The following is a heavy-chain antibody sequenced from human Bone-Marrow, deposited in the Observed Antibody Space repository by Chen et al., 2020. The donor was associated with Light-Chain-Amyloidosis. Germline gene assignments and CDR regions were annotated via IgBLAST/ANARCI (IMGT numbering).Heavy chain of an antibody. CDR3: ARRRDGYNFDY. Sequence: EVQLEQSGPEVKKPGESLKISCKGSGSPFPNYWIGWVRQMPGKGLEWMGVSYPDDSDARYSPSFEGQVTISADKSITTAYLQWRSLKAADTAMYYCARRRDGYNFDYWGQGTLVTVSS. CDR1: GSPFPNYW. CDR2: SYPDDSDA. D-gene: IGHD5-12*01. J-gene: IGHJ4*02. V-gene: IGHV5-51*01.